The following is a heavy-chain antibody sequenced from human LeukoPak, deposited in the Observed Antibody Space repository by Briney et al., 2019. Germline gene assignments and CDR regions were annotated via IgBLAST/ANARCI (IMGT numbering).Heavy chain of an antibody. V-gene: IGHV3-23*01. D-gene: IGHD3-10*01. Sequence: PGGSLRLFCATSGFTFSSYAMSWVRRAPGKGLEWVSAISGSGGSTYYADSVKGRFPISRDHSKNTVFLHMNSLRAEDTALYYCARNYYGSGSYSRLDSWGQGTLVTVSS. CDR3: ARNYYGSGSYSRLDS. CDR1: GFTFSSYA. CDR2: ISGSGGST. J-gene: IGHJ4*02.